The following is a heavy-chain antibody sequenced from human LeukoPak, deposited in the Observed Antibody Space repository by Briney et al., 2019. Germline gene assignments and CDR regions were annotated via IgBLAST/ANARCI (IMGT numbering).Heavy chain of an antibody. Sequence: PSETLSLTCTVSGGSISSGDYYWSWIRQPPGKGLEWIGYIYYSGSTYYNPSLKSRVTISVDTSKNQFSLKPSSVTAADTAVYYCARWRTMVRIWGGPMDVWGKGTTVTVSS. D-gene: IGHD3-10*01. J-gene: IGHJ6*03. V-gene: IGHV4-30-4*02. CDR1: GGSISSGDYY. CDR2: IYYSGST. CDR3: ARWRTMVRIWGGPMDV.